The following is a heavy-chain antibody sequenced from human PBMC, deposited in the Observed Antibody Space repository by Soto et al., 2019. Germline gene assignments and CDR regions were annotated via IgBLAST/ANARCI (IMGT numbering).Heavy chain of an antibody. J-gene: IGHJ4*02. D-gene: IGHD2-2*01. CDR2: IYHSGST. V-gene: IGHV4-4*02. Sequence: QVQLQESGPGLVKPSGTLSLTCAVSGGSISSSNWWSWVRQPPGKGLEWIGEIYHSGSTNYNPSPKSRVTLSLDKSKTQFSLQRSSVTAADTALEYCARAPPLPAAMVDWGQGTLVTVSS. CDR3: ARAPPLPAAMVD. CDR1: GGSISSSNW.